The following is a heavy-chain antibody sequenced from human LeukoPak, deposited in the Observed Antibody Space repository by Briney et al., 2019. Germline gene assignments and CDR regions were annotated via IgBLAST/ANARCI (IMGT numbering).Heavy chain of an antibody. Sequence: ASVKVSCKASGRLFTSYGIAWVRQAPGEGLEWVGWKSNFDGDTKVAEKLQGRVTLTTDTSTSTAYMELTSLTVDDTAVYYRVRARGCSNCVLTDGFDSWGHGTKVTVSS. CDR1: GRLFTSYG. CDR3: VRARGCSNCVLTDGFDS. J-gene: IGHJ3*01. CDR2: KSNFDGDT. D-gene: IGHD6-13*01. V-gene: IGHV1-18*01.